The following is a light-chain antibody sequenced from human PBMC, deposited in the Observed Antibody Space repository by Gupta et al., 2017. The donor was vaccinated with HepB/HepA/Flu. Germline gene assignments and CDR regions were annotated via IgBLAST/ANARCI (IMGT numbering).Light chain of an antibody. V-gene: IGKV1-39*01. CDR3: QQNDNTPRT. CDR2: DAS. CDR1: QSISSY. J-gene: IGKJ4*01. Sequence: DIQMTQSPSSLSASVGDRVTITCRASQSISSYLNWYQQKPGKAPELLIYDASNLKTGVPSRFSGSGSGTDFTLTISSRQPEDFATYYCQQNDNTPRTFGGGTXVEIK.